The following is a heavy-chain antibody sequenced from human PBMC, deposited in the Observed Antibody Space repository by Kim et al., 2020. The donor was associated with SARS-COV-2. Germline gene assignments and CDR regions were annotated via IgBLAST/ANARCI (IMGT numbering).Heavy chain of an antibody. Sequence: GGSLRLSCAASGFTFGDYAMHWVRQAPGKGLEWVSGISWNSGSIGYADSVKGRFTISRDNAKNSLYLQMNSLRAEDTALYYCAKDRSITMVRGVDYWGQGTLVTVSS. J-gene: IGHJ4*02. CDR1: GFTFGDYA. CDR3: AKDRSITMVRGVDY. D-gene: IGHD3-10*01. V-gene: IGHV3-9*01. CDR2: ISWNSGSI.